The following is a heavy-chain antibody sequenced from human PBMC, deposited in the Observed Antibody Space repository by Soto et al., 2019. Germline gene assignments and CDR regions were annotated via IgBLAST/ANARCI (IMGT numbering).Heavy chain of an antibody. J-gene: IGHJ5*02. V-gene: IGHV4-30-4*01. CDR2: IYYSGST. CDR1: GGSISSGDYY. D-gene: IGHD3-10*01. Sequence: SETLSLTCTVSGGSISSGDYYWSWIRQPPGKGLEWIGYIYYSGSTYYNPSLQSRVTVSVDTSKNQFSLKLSSVTAADTAVYYCARVSDFGELLAWGQGTLVTVSS. CDR3: ARVSDFGELLA.